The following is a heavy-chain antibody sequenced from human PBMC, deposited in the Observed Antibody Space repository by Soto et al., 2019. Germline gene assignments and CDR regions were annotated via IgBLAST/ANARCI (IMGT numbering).Heavy chain of an antibody. CDR3: ARVSGIAVAIDAFDI. Sequence: ASVKVSCKASGYTFTSYAMHWVRQAPGQRLEWMGWINAGNGNTKYSQKFQGRVTITRDTSASTAYMELSSLRSEDTAVYYCARVSGIAVAIDAFDICGQGTMVTVSS. V-gene: IGHV1-3*01. CDR2: INAGNGNT. J-gene: IGHJ3*02. D-gene: IGHD6-19*01. CDR1: GYTFTSYA.